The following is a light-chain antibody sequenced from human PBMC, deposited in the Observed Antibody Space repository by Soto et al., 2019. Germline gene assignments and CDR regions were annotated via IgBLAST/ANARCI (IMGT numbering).Light chain of an antibody. J-gene: IGKJ1*01. CDR2: KAS. V-gene: IGKV1-5*03. CDR3: QHYNSYSEA. CDR1: QTISSW. Sequence: DIQMTQSPSTPSGSVGDRVTITCRASQTISSWLAWYQQKPGKAPKLLIYKASTLKSGVPARFSGSGSGPEFTLTISSLQPDDFATYYFQHYNSYSEAFGQGTKVELK.